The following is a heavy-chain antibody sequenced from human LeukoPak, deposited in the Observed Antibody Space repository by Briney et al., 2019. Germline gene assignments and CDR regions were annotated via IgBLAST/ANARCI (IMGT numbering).Heavy chain of an antibody. CDR1: GFTFSSYS. D-gene: IGHD1-26*01. Sequence: GGSLRLSCAAPGFTFSSYSMNWVRQAPGKGLEWVSYISSSSSTIYYADSVKGRFTISRDNAKNSLYLQMNSLRDEDTAVYYCARGSRWELLPVLDYWGQGTLVTVSS. CDR2: ISSSSSTI. J-gene: IGHJ4*02. V-gene: IGHV3-48*02. CDR3: ARGSRWELLPVLDY.